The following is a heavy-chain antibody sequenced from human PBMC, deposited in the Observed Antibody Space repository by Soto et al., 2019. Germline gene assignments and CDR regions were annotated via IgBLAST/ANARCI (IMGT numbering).Heavy chain of an antibody. V-gene: IGHV3-23*01. J-gene: IGHJ4*02. CDR1: GFTFSDYA. D-gene: IGHD6-13*01. CDR3: AKDYQYSSSWYQDTLYLDY. CDR2: VRVGGVNT. Sequence: GGSLRLSCAASGFTFSDYAMAWVRQAPGKGLEWVSAVRVGGVNTYYAESVKGRFTVSRDNSRDTLYLQMNSLRVEDTAIYYCAKDYQYSSSWYQDTLYLDYWGLGTLVTVSS.